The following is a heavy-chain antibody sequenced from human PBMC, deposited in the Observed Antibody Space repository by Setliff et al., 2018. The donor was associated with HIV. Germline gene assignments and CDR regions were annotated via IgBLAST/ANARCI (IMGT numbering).Heavy chain of an antibody. CDR2: INAGTGNT. CDR3: ARSLREYSYGSPDY. D-gene: IGHD5-18*01. J-gene: IGHJ4*02. Sequence: ASVKVSCKASGYRFTGFAIHWVRQAPGQRFEWMGWINAGTGNTKYSQKFQDRVTISRDIHANTAYMELSSLRSEDTAIYYCARSLREYSYGSPDYWGQGTRVTV. V-gene: IGHV1-3*01. CDR1: GYRFTGFA.